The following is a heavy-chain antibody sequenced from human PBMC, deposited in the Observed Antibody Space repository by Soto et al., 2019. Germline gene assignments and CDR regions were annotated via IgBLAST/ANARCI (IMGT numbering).Heavy chain of an antibody. D-gene: IGHD3-22*01. V-gene: IGHV3-15*07. CDR2: IKSKTDGGTT. CDR3: TTDPVTMIVVVPSSG. J-gene: IGHJ4*02. CDR1: GFTFSNAW. Sequence: PGGSLILSCAASGFTFSNAWMNWVRQAPGKGLEWVGRIKSKTDGGTTDYAAPVKGRFTISRDDSKNTLYLQMNSLKTEDTAVYYCTTDPVTMIVVVPSSGWGQGTLVTVPQ.